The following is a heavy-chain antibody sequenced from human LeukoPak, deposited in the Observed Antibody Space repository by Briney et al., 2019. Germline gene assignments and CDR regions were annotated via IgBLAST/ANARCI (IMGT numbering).Heavy chain of an antibody. CDR3: ARDMGRAWYGPPDY. V-gene: IGHV3-30*03. CDR1: GFTFSDYS. D-gene: IGHD6-13*01. Sequence: PGGSLRLSCAASGFTFSDYSMNWVRQAPGKGLEWVAVISYDGSNKYYADSVKGRFTISRDNSQNTLYLQMNSLRAEDTAVYFCARDMGRAWYGPPDYWGQGTLVTVSS. CDR2: ISYDGSNK. J-gene: IGHJ4*02.